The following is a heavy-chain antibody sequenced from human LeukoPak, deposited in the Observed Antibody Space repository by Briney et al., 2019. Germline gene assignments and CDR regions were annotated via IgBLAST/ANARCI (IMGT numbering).Heavy chain of an antibody. CDR1: GFTFSSYA. CDR3: ARVVSGQWLAPFDY. D-gene: IGHD6-19*01. J-gene: IGHJ4*02. CDR2: ISYDGSNK. Sequence: PGRSLRLSCAASGFTFSSYAMHWVRQAPGKGLEWVAVISYDGSNKYYADSVKGRFTISRDNSKNTLYLQMNSLRAEDTAVYYCARVVSGQWLAPFDYWGQGTLVTVSS. V-gene: IGHV3-30-3*01.